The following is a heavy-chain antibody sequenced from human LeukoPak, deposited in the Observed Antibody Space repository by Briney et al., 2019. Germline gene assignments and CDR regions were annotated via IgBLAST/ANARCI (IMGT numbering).Heavy chain of an antibody. D-gene: IGHD2-2*02. CDR3: AKEPVVPAAIPCYFDY. V-gene: IGHV3-48*02. Sequence: GGSLRLSCAASGFTFNSYNMNWVRQAPGKGLEWISYISGDSSTIFYADSVKGRFNISRDNVKNSLFLQLNSLRDEDTAVYYCAKEPVVPAAIPCYFDYWGQGTLVTVSS. CDR2: ISGDSSTI. J-gene: IGHJ4*02. CDR1: GFTFNSYN.